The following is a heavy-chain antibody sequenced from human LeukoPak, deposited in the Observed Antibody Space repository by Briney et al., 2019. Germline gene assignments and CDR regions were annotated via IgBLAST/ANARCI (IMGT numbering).Heavy chain of an antibody. V-gene: IGHV3-74*01. CDR3: ESALRGVITN. J-gene: IGHJ4*02. CDR1: GFTFSTSW. CDR2: ISSDGSIT. Sequence: GGSLRLSCAASGFTFSTSWMHWVRQAPGKGLVWVSRISSDGSITDYADCVKGRFTISRDNAKNTLYLQMNSLRAEDTAVYYCESALRGVITNWGQGTLVTVSS. D-gene: IGHD3-10*01.